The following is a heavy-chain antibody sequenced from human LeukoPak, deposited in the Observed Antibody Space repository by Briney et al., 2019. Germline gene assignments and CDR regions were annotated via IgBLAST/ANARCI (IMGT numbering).Heavy chain of an antibody. CDR1: GGSINDYY. CDR3: ARVLRGAETSNCFDP. J-gene: IGHJ5*02. Sequence: SETLSLTCTVSGGSINDYYWTWIRQAPGKGLEWLGYISNSGTTDYNPSLKSRVTMSVDTSKNEFSLKVTSVTAADTAMYYCARVLRGAETSNCFDPWGQGTLVTVSS. CDR2: ISNSGTT. V-gene: IGHV4-59*01.